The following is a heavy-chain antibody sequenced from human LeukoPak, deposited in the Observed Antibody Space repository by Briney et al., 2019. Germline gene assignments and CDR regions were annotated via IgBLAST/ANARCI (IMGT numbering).Heavy chain of an antibody. V-gene: IGHV1-46*01. J-gene: IGHJ2*01. Sequence: WASVKVSCKASGNTFTSYYMHWVRQAPGQGLEWMGIINPSGGSTSYAQKFQGRVTMTRDTSTSTVYMELSSLRSEDTAVYYCARAYCSSNTSCARGWYFDLWGRGTLVTVSS. CDR1: GNTFTSYY. D-gene: IGHD2-2*01. CDR3: ARAYCSSNTSCARGWYFDL. CDR2: INPSGGST.